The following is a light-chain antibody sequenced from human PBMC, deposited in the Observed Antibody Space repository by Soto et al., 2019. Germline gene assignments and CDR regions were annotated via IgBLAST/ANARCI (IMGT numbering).Light chain of an antibody. Sequence: QSALTQPASVSGSPGQSITIYCSGTSSDVGGSNYVSWYQQHPGKAPKLMIYEVSNRPSGVSNRFSGSKSGNTASLTISGLQAEDEADYHCSSYTGSSTLVFGTGTKLTVL. V-gene: IGLV2-14*01. CDR3: SSYTGSSTLV. CDR1: SSDVGGSNY. CDR2: EVS. J-gene: IGLJ1*01.